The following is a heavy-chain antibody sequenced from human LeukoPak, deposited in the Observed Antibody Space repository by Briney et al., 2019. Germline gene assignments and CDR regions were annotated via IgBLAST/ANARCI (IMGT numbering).Heavy chain of an antibody. CDR3: ARGRTTKLSGSYPRHTKTYYFDY. CDR2: MNPNSGNT. D-gene: IGHD1-26*01. CDR1: GYTFTSYD. Sequence: ASVKVSCKASGYTFTSYDISWVRQATGQGLEWMGWMNPNSGNTGYAQKFQGRVTMTRNTSISTAYMELSSLRSEDTAVYYCARGRTTKLSGSYPRHTKTYYFDYWGQGTLVTVSS. V-gene: IGHV1-8*01. J-gene: IGHJ4*02.